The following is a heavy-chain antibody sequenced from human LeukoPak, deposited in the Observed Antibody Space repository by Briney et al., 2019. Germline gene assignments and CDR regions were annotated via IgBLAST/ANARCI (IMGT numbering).Heavy chain of an antibody. V-gene: IGHV4-34*01. CDR1: GGSFSGYY. CDR3: ARGISLFDP. Sequence: SETLSLTCAVYGGSFSGYYRSWIRQPPGKGLEWIGEINHSGSTNYNPPLKSRVTISVDTSKNQFSLKLSSVTAADTAVYYCARGISLFDPWGQGTLVTVSS. CDR2: INHSGST. D-gene: IGHD2-15*01. J-gene: IGHJ5*02.